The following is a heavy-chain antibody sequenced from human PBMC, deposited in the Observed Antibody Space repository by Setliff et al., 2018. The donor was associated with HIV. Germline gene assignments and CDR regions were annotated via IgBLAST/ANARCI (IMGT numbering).Heavy chain of an antibody. V-gene: IGHV1-69*13. CDR1: GYTLSKYG. CDR3: ARNQGDSSGWYAGDY. D-gene: IGHD6-19*01. J-gene: IGHJ4*01. Sequence: ASVKVSCKTSGYTLSKYGISWVRQAPGQGLEWMGGIIPIFGTANYAQKFQGRVTITADESTSTAYMELSSLRSEDTAVYYCARNQGDSSGWYAGDYWGHGTLVTVSS. CDR2: IIPIFGTA.